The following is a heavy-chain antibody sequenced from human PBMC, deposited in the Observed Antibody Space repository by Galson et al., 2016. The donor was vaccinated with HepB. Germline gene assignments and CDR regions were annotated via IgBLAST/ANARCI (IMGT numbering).Heavy chain of an antibody. CDR3: AIDPSHWIENPFAL. Sequence: SLRLSCAASGFTFSSYAMSWVRQAPGKGLEWVSAVSGSSRAYYADSVKGRFTISRDNSKNTLYLQMNSLRAEDTATYYCAIDPSHWIENPFALWGQGTLVTVSS. CDR1: GFTFSSYA. D-gene: IGHD2-2*03. V-gene: IGHV3-23*01. J-gene: IGHJ4*02. CDR2: VSGSSRA.